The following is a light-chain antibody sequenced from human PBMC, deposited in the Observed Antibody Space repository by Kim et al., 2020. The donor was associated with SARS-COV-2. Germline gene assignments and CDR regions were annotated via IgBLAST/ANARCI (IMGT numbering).Light chain of an antibody. Sequence: DIVLTQSPGTLSLSPGDRATLSCRASRSVSSGYMAWYQQKPGQPPRLLIYGTSTRAAGIPGRFSVSGSGTEFTLTISRLEPDDFAVYYCQEYGSTRTWTFGQGTKVDIK. CDR3: QEYGSTRTWT. CDR1: RSVSSGY. CDR2: GTS. V-gene: IGKV3-20*01. J-gene: IGKJ1*01.